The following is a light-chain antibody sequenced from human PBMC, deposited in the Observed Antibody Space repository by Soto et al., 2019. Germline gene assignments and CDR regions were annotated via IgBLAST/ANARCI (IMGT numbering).Light chain of an antibody. J-gene: IGKJ5*01. CDR2: KAS. V-gene: IGKV1-5*03. Sequence: DIQMTQSPSTLSASVGDRVTITCRASQSISSWLAWYQQKPGKAPKSLIYKASSLESGVPSRCSGSGSGTEFTLTISSLQPDDFATYYCQQYNSYPITFGQGTRLEIK. CDR3: QQYNSYPIT. CDR1: QSISSW.